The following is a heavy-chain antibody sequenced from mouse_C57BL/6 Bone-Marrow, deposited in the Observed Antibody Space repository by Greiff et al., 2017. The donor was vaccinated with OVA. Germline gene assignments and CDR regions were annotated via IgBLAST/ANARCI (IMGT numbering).Heavy chain of an antibody. V-gene: IGHV1-50*01. D-gene: IGHD3-2*02. CDR1: GYTFTSYW. Sequence: QVQLQQPGAELVKPGASVKLSCKASGYTFTSYWMQWVKQRPGQGLEWIGEIDPSDSSTNYHQKFKGKATLTVDTSSSPAYMQLSSLTSEDSAVYYCAREDSSGYLYYYAMDYWGQGTSVTVSS. CDR3: AREDSSGYLYYYAMDY. J-gene: IGHJ4*01. CDR2: IDPSDSST.